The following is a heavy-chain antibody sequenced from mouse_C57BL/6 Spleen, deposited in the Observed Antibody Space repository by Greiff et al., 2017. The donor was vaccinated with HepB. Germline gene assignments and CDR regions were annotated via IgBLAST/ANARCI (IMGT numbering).Heavy chain of an antibody. Sequence: QVQLKESGAELVRPGASVTLSCKASGYTFTDYEMHWVKQTPVHGLEWIGAIDPETGGTAYNQKFKGKAILTADKSSSTAYMELRSLTSEDSAVYYCTRLFDYWGQGTTLTVSS. CDR2: IDPETGGT. CDR1: GYTFTDYE. CDR3: TRLFDY. J-gene: IGHJ2*01. V-gene: IGHV1-15*01.